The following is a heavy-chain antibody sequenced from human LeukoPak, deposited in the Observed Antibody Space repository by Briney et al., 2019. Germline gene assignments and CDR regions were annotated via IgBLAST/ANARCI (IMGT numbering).Heavy chain of an antibody. J-gene: IGHJ4*02. V-gene: IGHV1-46*01. D-gene: IGHD4-17*01. CDR3: ARNDYGDLYLDY. CDR1: GYAFTSYY. CDR2: INPSGGST. Sequence: GASVKVSCKASGYAFTSYYMHWVRQAPGQGLEWMGIINPSGGSTSYAQKFQGRVTMTRDTSTSTVYMELNSLRSEDTAVYYCARNDYGDLYLDYWGQGTLVTASS.